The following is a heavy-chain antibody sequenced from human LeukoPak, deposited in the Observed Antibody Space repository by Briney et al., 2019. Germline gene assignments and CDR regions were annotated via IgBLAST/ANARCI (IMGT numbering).Heavy chain of an antibody. CDR3: ARDLKTAMDYFDY. V-gene: IGHV3-21*01. J-gene: IGHJ4*02. Sequence: GGTLRLSCAVSGFTFNTYGMTWVRQAPGKGLEWVSSISSSSSYIYYADSVKGRFTISRDNSKNTLFLQMNSLRPEDTAVYYCARDLKTAMDYFDYWGQGALVTVSS. CDR2: ISSSSSYI. CDR1: GFTFNTYG. D-gene: IGHD2-2*01.